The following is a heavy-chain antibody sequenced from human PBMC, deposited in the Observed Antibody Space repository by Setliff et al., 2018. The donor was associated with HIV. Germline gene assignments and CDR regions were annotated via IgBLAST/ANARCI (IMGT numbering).Heavy chain of an antibody. J-gene: IGHJ4*02. D-gene: IGHD6-13*01. CDR3: AAAEGQGPWYFFDN. V-gene: IGHV4-39*01. CDR2: IFYSGNT. Sequence: SETLSLTCNVSGGAISSSSYYWFWIRQPPGKGLEWIGSIFYSGNTNYKPSLERRLTISVDTSKNQFSLSLSSVTATDTALYFRAAAEGQGPWYFFDNWGQGTQVTVSS. CDR1: GGAISSSSYY.